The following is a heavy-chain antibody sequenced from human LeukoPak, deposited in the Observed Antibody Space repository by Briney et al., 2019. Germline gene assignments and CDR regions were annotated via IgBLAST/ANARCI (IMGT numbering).Heavy chain of an antibody. CDR1: GFTFSNYW. D-gene: IGHD6-13*01. J-gene: IGHJ4*02. CDR2: INSDGSSR. Sequence: GGSLRLSCAASGFTFSNYWMHWVRQAPGKGLEWVSRINSDGSSRNYADSVKGRFTISRDNAKNTLYLQMNSLRAEDTAVYYCASASSHRIAAGGDYWGQGTLVSVCS. V-gene: IGHV3-74*01. CDR3: ASASSHRIAAGGDY.